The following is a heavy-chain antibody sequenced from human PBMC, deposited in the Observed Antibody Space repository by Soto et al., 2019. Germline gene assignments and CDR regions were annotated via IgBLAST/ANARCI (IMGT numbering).Heavy chain of an antibody. V-gene: IGHV1-18*01. J-gene: IGHJ4*02. D-gene: IGHD3-22*01. CDR2: ISAYNGNT. Sequence: ASVKVSCKASGYTFTSYGISWVRLAPGQGLEWMGWISAYNGNTNYAQKLQGRVTMTTDTSTSTAYMDLRSLRSEDTAVYYCARGPVGGYYDSSGYLTNFDYWGQGTLVTVSS. CDR1: GYTFTSYG. CDR3: ARGPVGGYYDSSGYLTNFDY.